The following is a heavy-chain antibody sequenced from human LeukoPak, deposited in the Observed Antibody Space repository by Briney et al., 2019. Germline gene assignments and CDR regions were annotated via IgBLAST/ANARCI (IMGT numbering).Heavy chain of an antibody. V-gene: IGHV3-21*04. D-gene: IGHD5-18*01. CDR2: ISSSSSYI. Sequence: GGSLRLSCAASGFTFSSYSMNWVRQAPGKGLEWVSSISSSSSYIYYADSVKGRFTISRDNAKNSLYLQMNSLRAEDTAVYYCARVSRNTAMAPFYYWGQGTLVTVSS. CDR1: GFTFSSYS. CDR3: ARVSRNTAMAPFYY. J-gene: IGHJ4*02.